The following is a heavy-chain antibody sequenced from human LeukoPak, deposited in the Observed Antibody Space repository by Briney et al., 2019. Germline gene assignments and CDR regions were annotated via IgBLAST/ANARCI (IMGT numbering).Heavy chain of an antibody. J-gene: IGHJ4*02. CDR3: ARGVHSYYFDY. CDR1: GDSVSSDSAA. Sequence: SQTLSLTCAISGDSVSSDSAAWSWIRQSPSRGLEWLGRTYYRSKWCNDYAISVKSRITINPDTSKNQFSLQLNSVTPEDTAVYYCARGVHSYYFDYRGQGTLVTVSS. D-gene: IGHD2-15*01. CDR2: TYYRSKWCN. V-gene: IGHV6-1*01.